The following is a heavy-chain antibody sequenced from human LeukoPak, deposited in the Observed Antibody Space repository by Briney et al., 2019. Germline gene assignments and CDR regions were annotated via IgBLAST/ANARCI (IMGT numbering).Heavy chain of an antibody. Sequence: SETLSLTCAVYGGSFSGYYWSWIRQPPGKGLEWIGSIYYSGSTYYNPSLKSRVTISVDTSKNQFSLKLSSVTAADTAVYYCARAGYSGSYSLDYWGQGTLVTVSS. CDR2: IYYSGST. D-gene: IGHD1-26*01. J-gene: IGHJ4*02. CDR3: ARAGYSGSYSLDY. V-gene: IGHV4-34*01. CDR1: GGSFSGYY.